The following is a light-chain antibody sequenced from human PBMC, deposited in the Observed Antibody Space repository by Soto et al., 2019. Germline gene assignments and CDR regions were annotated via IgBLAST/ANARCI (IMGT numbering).Light chain of an antibody. J-gene: IGKJ3*01. Sequence: IEMTQYPSTVSASVGARVTITCRASQRVYNWLAWYQQKPGKAPKLLISSVSTLESGVPSRFSGSGSGTEFTLAISSLQPEDLGTYYCHQYNSYLSFGPGTKVEI. V-gene: IGKV1-5*01. CDR2: SVS. CDR3: HQYNSYLS. CDR1: QRVYNW.